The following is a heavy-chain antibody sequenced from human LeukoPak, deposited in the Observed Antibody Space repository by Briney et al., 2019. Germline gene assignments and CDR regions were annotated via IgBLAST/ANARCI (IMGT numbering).Heavy chain of an antibody. D-gene: IGHD4-17*01. Sequence: PSESLSLACTVSGGSISSYYWSWLRQPPGKGLEWIGYIYYSGSTNYNPSLKSRVTISVDTSKNQFSLKLSSVTAADTAVYYCAGSYGEKSDYWGQGTLVTVSS. CDR3: AGSYGEKSDY. V-gene: IGHV4-59*08. J-gene: IGHJ4*02. CDR1: GGSISSYY. CDR2: IYYSGST.